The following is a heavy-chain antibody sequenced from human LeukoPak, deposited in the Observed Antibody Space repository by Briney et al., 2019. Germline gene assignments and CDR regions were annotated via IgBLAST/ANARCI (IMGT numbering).Heavy chain of an antibody. CDR1: GGSISSSSYY. Sequence: PSETLSLTCTVSGGSISSSSYYWGWIRQPPGKGLEWIANIYYSGSTCYNPSLKSRVTISVDTSKNQLSLKLSAATAADTAVYYCASVRRGFGESSKYYSYYYMDVWGNGTTVPIS. CDR3: ASVRRGFGESSKYYSYYYMDV. V-gene: IGHV4-39*01. D-gene: IGHD3-10*01. J-gene: IGHJ6*03. CDR2: IYYSGST.